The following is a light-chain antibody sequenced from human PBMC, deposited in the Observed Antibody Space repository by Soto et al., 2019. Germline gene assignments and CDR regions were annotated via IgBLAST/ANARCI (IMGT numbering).Light chain of an antibody. CDR2: DAS. V-gene: IGKV1-13*02. CDR3: QHYNSYPPT. CDR1: EGMSSA. J-gene: IGKJ4*01. Sequence: AIQLTQSPSSLSASVGDRVTITCRASEGMSSALAWYQQKPGEAPKFLIYDASTLESGVPSRFSGSGSGTDFTLTISTLQPEDFATYYCQHYNSYPPTFGGGTKVEIK.